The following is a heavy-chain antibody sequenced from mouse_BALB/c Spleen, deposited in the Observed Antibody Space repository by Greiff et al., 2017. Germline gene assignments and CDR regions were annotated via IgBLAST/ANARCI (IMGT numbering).Heavy chain of an antibody. V-gene: IGHV8-12*01. CDR3: ARTTATCYFDV. CDR1: GFSLSTSGMG. D-gene: IGHD1-2*01. Sequence: QVTLKVSGPGILKPSQTLSLTCSFSGFSLSTSGMGVGWIRQPSGQGLEWLVHICWDDDKYYNPSLKSQLTISKDTSRNHVFLTITSVDTADTATYYCARTTATCYFDVWGAGTTVTVSS. J-gene: IGHJ1*01. CDR2: ICWDDDK.